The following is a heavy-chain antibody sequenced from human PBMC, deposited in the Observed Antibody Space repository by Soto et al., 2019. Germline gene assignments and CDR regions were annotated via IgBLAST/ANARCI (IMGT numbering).Heavy chain of an antibody. CDR2: IYYSGST. V-gene: IGHV4-61*01. CDR1: GGSVSSGSYY. D-gene: IGHD2-2*01. J-gene: IGHJ5*02. Sequence: PSETLSLTCTVSGGSVSSGSYYWSWIRQPPGKGLEWIGYIYYSGSTNYNPSLKSRVTISVDTSKNQFSLKLSSVTAADTAVYYCARAEVVVPAAHTNWFDPWGQGTLVTSPQ. CDR3: ARAEVVVPAAHTNWFDP.